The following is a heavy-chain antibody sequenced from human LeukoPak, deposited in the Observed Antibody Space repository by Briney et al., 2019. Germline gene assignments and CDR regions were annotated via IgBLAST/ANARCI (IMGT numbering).Heavy chain of an antibody. Sequence: ASVKVSCEASGYTFTGYYMHWVRQAPGQGLEWVGWINPRSGGTDYAQRLQGRVSMTTDTSIATAYMELSRLTSEDTAIYYCARGPIGSYSSVHDWGPGTLLIVSS. J-gene: IGHJ1*01. CDR1: GYTFTGYY. CDR2: INPRSGGT. CDR3: ARGPIGSYSSVHD. D-gene: IGHD1-26*01. V-gene: IGHV1-2*02.